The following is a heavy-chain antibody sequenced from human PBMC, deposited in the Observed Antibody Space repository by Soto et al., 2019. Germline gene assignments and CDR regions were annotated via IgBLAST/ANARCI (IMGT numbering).Heavy chain of an antibody. CDR3: VTSLKTYGPAAFDY. V-gene: IGHV3-72*01. Sequence: EVQLVESGGGLVHPGGSLRLSCAVSGFTISDQYVDWVHQAPGKGLEWVGRSTSRANGLTKDYAASLKGRFTISRDDSKNSLYLQMNSLQTEDTAVYYGVTSLKTYGPAAFDYWGQGTLVTVSS. CDR1: GFTISDQY. D-gene: IGHD3-10*01. J-gene: IGHJ4*02. CDR2: STSRANGLTK.